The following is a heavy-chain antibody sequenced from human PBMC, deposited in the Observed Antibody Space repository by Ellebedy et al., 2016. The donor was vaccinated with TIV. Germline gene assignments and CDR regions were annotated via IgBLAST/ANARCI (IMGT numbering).Heavy chain of an antibody. D-gene: IGHD6-13*01. Sequence: GESLKISCAASGFTFSSYGMHWVRQAPGKGLEWVTLISYDVSKKYYGDSVRGRFTISRDNSKNTLYLQMNSLRAEDTAVYYCARDAWGQQLDGGIDYWGQGTLVTVSS. CDR1: GFTFSSYG. CDR2: ISYDVSKK. V-gene: IGHV3-30*03. CDR3: ARDAWGQQLDGGIDY. J-gene: IGHJ4*02.